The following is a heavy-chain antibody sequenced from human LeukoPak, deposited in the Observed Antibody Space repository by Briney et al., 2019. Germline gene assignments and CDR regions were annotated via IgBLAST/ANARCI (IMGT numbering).Heavy chain of an antibody. V-gene: IGHV4-34*01. CDR2: INHSGST. CDR3: ARPRFGTGITGTTFYYFDY. CDR1: GGSFSGYY. Sequence: SETLSLTCAVYGGSFSGYYWRWIRQPPGKGLEWIGEINHSGSTNYNPSLKSRVTISVDTSKNQFSLKLSSVTAADTAVYYCARPRFGTGITGTTFYYFDYWGQGTLVTVSS. J-gene: IGHJ4*02. D-gene: IGHD1-7*01.